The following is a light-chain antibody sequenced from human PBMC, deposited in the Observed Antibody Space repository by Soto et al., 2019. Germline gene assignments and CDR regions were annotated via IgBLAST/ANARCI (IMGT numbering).Light chain of an antibody. V-gene: IGKV3-11*01. CDR3: HQRSNWPPT. CDR2: DAS. CDR1: QSVSSN. J-gene: IGKJ4*01. Sequence: ENVLTQSPATLSLSPGERATLSCRASQSVSSNFGWYQQRPGQAPRLLIYDASNRATGIPARFSGSGSGTDFTLTISSLQPEDFAVYYCHQRSNWPPTFGGGTKVEIK.